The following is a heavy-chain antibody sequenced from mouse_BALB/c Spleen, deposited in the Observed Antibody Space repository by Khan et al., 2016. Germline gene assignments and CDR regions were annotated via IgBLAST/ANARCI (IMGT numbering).Heavy chain of an antibody. CDR3: ARTTTTATFDY. Sequence: QVQLQQSGAELMKPGASVKISCKATGYTFSRYWIEWVKQRPGHGLEWIGEIFPGSATTNYNENFKAKATFTADTSSNTAYLQLSSLTSEDSAVYYCARTTTTATFDYWGQGTSVTVSS. D-gene: IGHD1-2*01. J-gene: IGHJ2*02. V-gene: IGHV1-9*01. CDR2: IFPGSATT. CDR1: GYTFSRYW.